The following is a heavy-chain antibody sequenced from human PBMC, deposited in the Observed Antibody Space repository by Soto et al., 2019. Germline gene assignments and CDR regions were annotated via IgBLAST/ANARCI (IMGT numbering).Heavy chain of an antibody. Sequence: GASVKVSCKASGYTFTSYGISWVRQAPGQGLEWMGWISAYNGNTNYAQKLQGRVTMTTDTSTSTAYMELRSLRSDDTAVYYCARSHHYYDCSGYLDYWGQGTLVTVSS. J-gene: IGHJ4*02. CDR3: ARSHHYYDCSGYLDY. D-gene: IGHD3-22*01. V-gene: IGHV1-18*04. CDR2: ISAYNGNT. CDR1: GYTFTSYG.